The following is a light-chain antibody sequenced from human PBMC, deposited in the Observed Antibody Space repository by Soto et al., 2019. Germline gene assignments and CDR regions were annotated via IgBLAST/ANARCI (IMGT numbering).Light chain of an antibody. CDR2: GAS. V-gene: IGKV3-20*01. Sequence: EIVLAQSPDTLSLSPGERATLSCRTSQSMSTNYLAWYQQKSGQPPRLLIYGASIRATGIPDRFSGSGSGTDFTLTISRLEPEDCAVYYCHQYDSSPRTFGGGAKVEIK. CDR1: QSMSTNY. CDR3: HQYDSSPRT. J-gene: IGKJ4*01.